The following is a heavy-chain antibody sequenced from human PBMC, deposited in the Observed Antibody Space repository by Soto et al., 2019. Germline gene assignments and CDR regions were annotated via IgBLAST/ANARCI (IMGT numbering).Heavy chain of an antibody. D-gene: IGHD2-2*01. J-gene: IGHJ6*03. Sequence: QVQLQESGPGLVRPSETLSLTCTVSGGSFSSYYWTWIRQSPGKGLEWIGYIYYSGCTDYNPSLRCRLAISIDTSKSQFSLRLNSMTAADTAVYYCAGRDCSGTNCYYLDYYYMDVWGKGTTVTVSS. CDR3: AGRDCSGTNCYYLDYYYMDV. CDR1: GGSFSSYY. V-gene: IGHV4-59*08. CDR2: IYYSGCT.